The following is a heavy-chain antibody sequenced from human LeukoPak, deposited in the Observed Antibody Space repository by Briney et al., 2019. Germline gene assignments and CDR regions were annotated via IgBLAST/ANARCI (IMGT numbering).Heavy chain of an antibody. D-gene: IGHD2-2*01. V-gene: IGHV1-69*13. J-gene: IGHJ5*02. CDR3: ARSGRVMPRWFDP. CDR1: GGTFSSYA. CDR2: IIPIFGTA. Sequence: ASVKVSCKASGGTFSSYAISWVRQAPGQGLEWRGGIIPIFGTANYAQKFQGRVTITADESTSTAYMELSSLRSEDTAVYYCARSGRVMPRWFDPWGQGTLVTVSS.